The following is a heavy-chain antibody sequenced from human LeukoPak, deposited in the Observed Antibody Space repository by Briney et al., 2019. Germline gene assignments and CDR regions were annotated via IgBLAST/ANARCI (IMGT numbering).Heavy chain of an antibody. CDR2: IKQDGSEK. J-gene: IGHJ4*02. Sequence: GGSLRLSCAASGFTFSTYWMSWVRQAPGKGLEWVANIKQDGSEKNYVDSVKGRFTISRDNAKNSLYLQMNSLRADDTAVYYCASMWSEGDGYNPQDYWGQGTLVTVSS. D-gene: IGHD5-24*01. CDR1: GFTFSTYW. CDR3: ASMWSEGDGYNPQDY. V-gene: IGHV3-7*03.